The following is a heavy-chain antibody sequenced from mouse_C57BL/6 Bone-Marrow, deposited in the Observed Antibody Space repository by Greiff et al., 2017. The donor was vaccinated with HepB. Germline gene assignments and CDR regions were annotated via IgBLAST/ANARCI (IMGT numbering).Heavy chain of an antibody. CDR1: GFNIKDDY. V-gene: IGHV14-4*01. Sequence: EVQLVESGAELVRPGASVKLSCTASGFNIKDDYMHWVKQRPEQGLEWIGWIDPENGDTEYASKFQGKATITADTSSNTAYLQLSSLTSEDTAVYYCTTWGTTVVPYSYFDVWGTGTTVTVSS. CDR3: TTWGTTVVPYSYFDV. J-gene: IGHJ1*03. D-gene: IGHD1-1*01. CDR2: IDPENGDT.